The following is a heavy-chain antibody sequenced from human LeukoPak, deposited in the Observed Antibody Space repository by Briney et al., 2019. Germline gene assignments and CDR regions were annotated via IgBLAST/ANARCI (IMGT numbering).Heavy chain of an antibody. J-gene: IGHJ5*02. Sequence: SETLSLTCAVYGGSFSGYYWSWIRQPPGKGLEWIGEINHSGSTNYNPPLKSRATISVDTSKNQFSLKLSSVTAAHTAVYYCARGALRYFDWLPSPNWFDPWGQGTLVTVSS. D-gene: IGHD3-9*01. CDR3: ARGALRYFDWLPSPNWFDP. CDR2: INHSGST. CDR1: GGSFSGYY. V-gene: IGHV4-34*01.